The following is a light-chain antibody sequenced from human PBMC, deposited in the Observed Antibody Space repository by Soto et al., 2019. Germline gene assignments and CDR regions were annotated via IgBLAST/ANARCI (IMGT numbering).Light chain of an antibody. CDR1: QTISSTF. CDR2: GAS. V-gene: IGKV3-20*01. Sequence: EIVLTQSPGTLSLSPGERATLSCRASQTISSTFLAWYRQRPGQAPRLLIYGASSMDAGIPDRFSGSGSGTDFTLTISSLEPEDFAVYYCQQFNSHPFTFGPGTKVHIK. J-gene: IGKJ3*01. CDR3: QQFNSHPFT.